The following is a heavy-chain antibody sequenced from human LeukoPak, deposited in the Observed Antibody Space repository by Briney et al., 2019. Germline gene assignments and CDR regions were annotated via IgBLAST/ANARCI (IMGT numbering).Heavy chain of an antibody. Sequence: PSETLSLTCNVSGGSISSGSYYWSWIRQPAGKGLEWIGRNYTSGSTNYNPSLKSRVTISVDTSKNQFSLKLSSVTAADTAVYYCARPSHLWWWQSAKYYFDYWGQGTLVTVSS. CDR1: GGSISSGSYY. V-gene: IGHV4-61*02. CDR2: NYTSGST. D-gene: IGHD2-21*01. J-gene: IGHJ4*02. CDR3: ARPSHLWWWQSAKYYFDY.